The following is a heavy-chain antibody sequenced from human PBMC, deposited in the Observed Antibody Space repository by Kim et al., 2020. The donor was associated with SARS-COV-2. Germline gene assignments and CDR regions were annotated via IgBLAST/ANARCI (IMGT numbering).Heavy chain of an antibody. V-gene: IGHV4-39*07. CDR3: ARDIRYYDSPGDYYYGMDV. D-gene: IGHD3-9*01. Sequence: SRVTISVDTSKNPFSLKLSSVTAADTAVYYCARDIRYYDSPGDYYYGMDVWGQGTTVTVSS. J-gene: IGHJ6*02.